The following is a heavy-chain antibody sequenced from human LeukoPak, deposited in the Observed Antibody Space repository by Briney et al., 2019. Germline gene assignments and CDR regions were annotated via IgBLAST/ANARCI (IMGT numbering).Heavy chain of an antibody. CDR3: ARDRVEWLPPSSYNWFDP. Sequence: SETLSLTCTVSGYSISSGYYWGWIRQPPGKGLEWIGRIYTSGSTNYNPSLKSRVTMSVDTSKNQFSLKLSSVTAADTAVYYCARDRVEWLPPSSYNWFDPWGQGTLVTVSS. CDR2: IYTSGST. J-gene: IGHJ5*02. CDR1: GYSISSGYY. V-gene: IGHV4-38-2*02. D-gene: IGHD3-3*01.